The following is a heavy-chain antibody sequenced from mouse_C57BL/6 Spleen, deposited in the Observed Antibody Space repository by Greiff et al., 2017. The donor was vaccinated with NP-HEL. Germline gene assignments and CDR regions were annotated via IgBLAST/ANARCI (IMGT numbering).Heavy chain of an antibody. J-gene: IGHJ1*03. Sequence: QVQLQQSGPELVKPGASVKISCKASGYAFSSSWMNWVKQRPGKGLEWIGRIYPGDGDTNYNGKFKGKATLTADKSSSPAYMQLSSLTSEDSAVYFCARPVYGSPGYFDVWGTGTTVTVSS. D-gene: IGHD1-1*01. V-gene: IGHV1-82*01. CDR2: IYPGDGDT. CDR1: GYAFSSSW. CDR3: ARPVYGSPGYFDV.